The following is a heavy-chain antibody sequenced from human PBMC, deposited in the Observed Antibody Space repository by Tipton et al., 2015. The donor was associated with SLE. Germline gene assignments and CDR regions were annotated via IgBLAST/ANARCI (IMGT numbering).Heavy chain of an antibody. V-gene: IGHV3-48*03. CDR1: GFTFSSYE. CDR2: ISSSGSTI. Sequence: SLRLSCAASGFTFSSYEMNWVRQAPGKGLEWVSYISSSGSTIYYADSVKGRFTISRDNAKNSLYLQMNSLRAEDTAVYYCARPEGGSGSYFAHDAFAIWCQGTMVTVSS. CDR3: ARPEGGSGSYFAHDAFAI. J-gene: IGHJ3*02. D-gene: IGHD3-10*01.